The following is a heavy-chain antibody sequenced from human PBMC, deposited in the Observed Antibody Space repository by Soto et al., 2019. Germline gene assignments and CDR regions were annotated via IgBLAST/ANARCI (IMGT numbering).Heavy chain of an antibody. D-gene: IGHD6-19*01. CDR2: ISAYNGNT. V-gene: IGHV1-18*04. Sequence: ASVKVSCKASGYTFTSYGISWVRQAPGQGLEWMGWISAYNGNTNYAQKLQGRVTMTTDTSTSTDYMELRSLRSDDTAVYYCARGLEVAGTLEDYYYYGMDVGGQGTTVTVSS. CDR3: ARGLEVAGTLEDYYYYGMDV. CDR1: GYTFTSYG. J-gene: IGHJ6*02.